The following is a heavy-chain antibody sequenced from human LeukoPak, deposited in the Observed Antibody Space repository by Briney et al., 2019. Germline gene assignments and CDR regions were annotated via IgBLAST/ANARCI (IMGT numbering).Heavy chain of an antibody. J-gene: IGHJ4*02. Sequence: GGSLRLSCAASGFTFSSYAMSWVRQAPGKGLEWVSAISGSGGSTYYADSAKGRFTISRDNSKNTLYLQMNSLRAEDTAVYYCAKAPDYDFWSGYYTGGVSYWGQGTLVTVSS. CDR3: AKAPDYDFWSGYYTGGVSY. CDR1: GFTFSSYA. V-gene: IGHV3-23*01. D-gene: IGHD3-3*01. CDR2: ISGSGGST.